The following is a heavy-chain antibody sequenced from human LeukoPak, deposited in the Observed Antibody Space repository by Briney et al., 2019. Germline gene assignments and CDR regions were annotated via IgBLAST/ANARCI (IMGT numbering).Heavy chain of an antibody. Sequence: PSETLSLTRGVSGGSISSSNWWSWVRQPPGKGLEWIGEIYHSGSTNYNPSLKSRVTISVDKSKNQFSLKLSSVTAADTAVYYCARDQAYDSSGYSWGQGTLVTVSS. CDR1: GGSISSSNW. CDR2: IYHSGST. V-gene: IGHV4-4*02. J-gene: IGHJ5*02. D-gene: IGHD3-22*01. CDR3: ARDQAYDSSGYS.